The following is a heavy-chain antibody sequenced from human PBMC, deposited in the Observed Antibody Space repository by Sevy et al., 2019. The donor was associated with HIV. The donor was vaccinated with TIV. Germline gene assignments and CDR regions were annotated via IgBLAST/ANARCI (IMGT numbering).Heavy chain of an antibody. CDR2: IYADGST. CDR3: ARAAGELIRWEYYFES. V-gene: IGHV3-53*01. CDR1: GFSVSRHY. Sequence: GGSLRLSCAASGFSVSRHYMTWVRQAPGKGLEWVSVIYADGSTFYADSVKGRFTMSRDNSKNTLYLQMDSLRAEDTAVYYCARAAGELIRWEYYFESWGQGNLVTVSS. D-gene: IGHD1-7*01. J-gene: IGHJ4*02.